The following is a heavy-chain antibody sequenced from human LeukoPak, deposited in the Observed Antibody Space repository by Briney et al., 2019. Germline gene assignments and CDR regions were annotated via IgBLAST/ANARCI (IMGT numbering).Heavy chain of an antibody. CDR1: GFTFTDHY. J-gene: IGHJ3*02. CDR3: AKATVPVARGGAFDI. Sequence: PGGSLRPSCAASGFTFTDHYMSWIRQAPGKGLEWISYISFTSTFTNYAESVKGRFTISRDNSKNTLYLQMNSLRAEDTAVYYCAKATVPVARGGAFDIWGQGTMVTVSS. D-gene: IGHD2-2*01. CDR2: ISFTSTFT. V-gene: IGHV3-11*06.